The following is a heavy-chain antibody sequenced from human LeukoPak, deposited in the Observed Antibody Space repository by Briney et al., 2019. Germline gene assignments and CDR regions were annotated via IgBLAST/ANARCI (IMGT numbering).Heavy chain of an antibody. CDR2: SSAYNGNT. V-gene: IGHV1-18*01. D-gene: IGHD3-22*01. Sequence: GASVKVSCKASGYTFTSYGISWVRQAPGQGLEWMGWSSAYNGNTNYAQKLQGRVTMTTDTSTSTAYMELRSLRSDDTAVYYCARDGPYACRYYDSSGYSYFQHWGQGTLVTVSS. J-gene: IGHJ1*01. CDR3: ARDGPYACRYYDSSGYSYFQH. CDR1: GYTFTSYG.